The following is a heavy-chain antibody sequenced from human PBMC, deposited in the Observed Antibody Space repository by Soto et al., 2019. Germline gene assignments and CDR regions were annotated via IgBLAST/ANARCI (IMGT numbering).Heavy chain of an antibody. V-gene: IGHV1-18*01. Sequence: ASVKVSCKASGYTFTSYGISWVRQAPGQGLEWMGWISAYNGNTNYAQKLQGRVTMTTDTSTSTAYMELSSLRSEDTAVYYCARSYPLYCSSTSCYPYYFDYWGQGTLVTVSS. CDR2: ISAYNGNT. J-gene: IGHJ4*02. CDR1: GYTFTSYG. D-gene: IGHD2-2*01. CDR3: ARSYPLYCSSTSCYPYYFDY.